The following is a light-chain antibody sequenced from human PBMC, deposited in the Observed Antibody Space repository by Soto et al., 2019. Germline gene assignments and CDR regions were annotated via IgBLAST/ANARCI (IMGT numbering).Light chain of an antibody. CDR2: KAS. Sequence: DIQMTQSPSPRLGLLGARVPITGGAVKPISVGLAWYQQKPGKAPKLLIYKASTLKSGVPSRFSGSGSGTEFTLTISSLQPDDFATYYCQHYNSYSEAFGQGTKVELK. CDR3: QHYNSYSEA. J-gene: IGKJ1*01. V-gene: IGKV1-5*03. CDR1: KPISVG.